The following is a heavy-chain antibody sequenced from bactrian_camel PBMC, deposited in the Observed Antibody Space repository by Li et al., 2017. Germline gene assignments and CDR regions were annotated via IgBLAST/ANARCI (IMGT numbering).Heavy chain of an antibody. Sequence: HVQLVESGGDSVQAGGSLRLSCAASEYTKRSYCMGWFRQAPGNQCEGVAVIHTGGGTTDYVDSVKGRFTVSQDIAKNTLYLQMSSLSPEDSAMYYCAANGPMSTCTYSASLGSGQYAYWGQGTQVTVS. V-gene: IGHV3S1*01. J-gene: IGHJ4*01. CDR1: EYTKRSYC. D-gene: IGHD1*01. CDR2: IHTGGGTT. CDR3: AANGPMSTCTYSASLGSGQYAY.